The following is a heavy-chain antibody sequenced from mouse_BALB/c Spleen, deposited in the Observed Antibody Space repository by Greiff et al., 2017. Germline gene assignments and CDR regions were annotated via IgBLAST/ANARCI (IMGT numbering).Heavy chain of an antibody. Sequence: EVKVEESGGGLVKPGGSLKLSCAASGFTFSDYYMYWVRQTPEKRLEWVATISDGGSYTYYPDSVKGRFTISRDNAKNNLYLQMSSLKSEDTAMYYCARESSMITTGFPWFAYWGQGTLVTVSA. D-gene: IGHD2-4*01. CDR3: ARESSMITTGFPWFAY. V-gene: IGHV5-4*02. J-gene: IGHJ3*01. CDR1: GFTFSDYY. CDR2: ISDGGSYT.